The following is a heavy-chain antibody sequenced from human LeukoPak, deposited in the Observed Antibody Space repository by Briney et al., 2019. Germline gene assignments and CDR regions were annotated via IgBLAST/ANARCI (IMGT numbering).Heavy chain of an antibody. Sequence: GGSVRLSCVASGLTFSSNSMSWVRQPPGMGLEWVSGISVSGITVYADSVKGRLTISRDNSKNTLYLQMNNLRAEDTAVFYCAKYPASGGYFDYWGQGTLVTVSS. CDR2: ISVSGIT. CDR1: GLTFSSNS. J-gene: IGHJ4*02. V-gene: IGHV3-23*01. D-gene: IGHD6-13*01. CDR3: AKYPASGGYFDY.